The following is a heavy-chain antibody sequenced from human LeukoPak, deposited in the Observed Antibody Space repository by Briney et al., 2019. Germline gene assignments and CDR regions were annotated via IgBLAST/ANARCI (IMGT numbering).Heavy chain of an antibody. D-gene: IGHD6-13*01. CDR3: ARGRHSSSWLYYYYYMDV. CDR1: GGSFSGYY. J-gene: IGHJ6*03. Sequence: SETLSLTCAVYGGSFSGYYWIWIRQPPGKGLEWIGEINHSGSTNYNPSLKSRVTISVDTSKNQFSLKLSSVTAADTAVYYCARGRHSSSWLYYYYYMDVWGKGTTVTVSS. V-gene: IGHV4-34*01. CDR2: INHSGST.